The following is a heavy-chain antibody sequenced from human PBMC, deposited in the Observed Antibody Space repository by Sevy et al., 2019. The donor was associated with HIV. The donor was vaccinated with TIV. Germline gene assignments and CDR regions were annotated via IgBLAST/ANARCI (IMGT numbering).Heavy chain of an antibody. CDR2: ISGSGGSV. V-gene: IGHV3-23*01. D-gene: IGHD3-16*01. J-gene: IGHJ5*02. CDR3: TNRGGVIITSFAS. Sequence: GGSLRLSCVASGFIFNSYTMSWVRQAPGKGLEWVSTISGSGGSVYYPDSLKGRFTISRDNFKNTVSLQMNSLRAEDTAVYYCTNRGGVIITSFASWGQGTLVTVSS. CDR1: GFIFNSYT.